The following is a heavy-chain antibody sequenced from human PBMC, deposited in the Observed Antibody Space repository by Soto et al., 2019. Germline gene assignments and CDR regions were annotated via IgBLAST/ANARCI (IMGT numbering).Heavy chain of an antibody. D-gene: IGHD4-17*01. Sequence: GGSLRLSCAASGFTFNSYAMSWFRQTAGKGLEWVSAISGSAGSTYYADSVKGRFTISRDNSKNTLYLQMNSLRAEDTAVYYCAKGLDYGDYAKFDYWGQGTRVTVSS. CDR1: GFTFNSYA. CDR2: ISGSAGST. V-gene: IGHV3-23*01. CDR3: AKGLDYGDYAKFDY. J-gene: IGHJ4*02.